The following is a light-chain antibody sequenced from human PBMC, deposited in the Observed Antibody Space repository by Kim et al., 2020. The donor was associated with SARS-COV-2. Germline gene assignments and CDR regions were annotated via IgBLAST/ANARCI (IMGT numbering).Light chain of an antibody. CDR2: YDS. CDR3: QVWDSSSDHRGV. Sequence: PGKTARITCGGNNIGSKSVLWYQQKPAQAPVLVIYYDSDRPSGIPERFSGSNSGNTATLTISRVEAGDEADYYCQVWDSSSDHRGVFGGGTQLTVL. V-gene: IGLV3-21*04. CDR1: NIGSKS. J-gene: IGLJ3*02.